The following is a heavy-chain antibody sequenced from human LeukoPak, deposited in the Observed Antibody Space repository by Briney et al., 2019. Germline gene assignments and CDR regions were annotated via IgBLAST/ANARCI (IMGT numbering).Heavy chain of an antibody. Sequence: ASVKVSCKASGYTFTSYGISWVRQAPGQGLEWMGRINPNSGGTNYAQKFQGRVTMTRDTSISTAYMELSRLRSDDTAVYYCARDRSTSDAFDIWGQGTMVTVSS. CDR1: GYTFTSYG. CDR3: ARDRSTSDAFDI. D-gene: IGHD2-2*01. J-gene: IGHJ3*02. V-gene: IGHV1-2*06. CDR2: INPNSGGT.